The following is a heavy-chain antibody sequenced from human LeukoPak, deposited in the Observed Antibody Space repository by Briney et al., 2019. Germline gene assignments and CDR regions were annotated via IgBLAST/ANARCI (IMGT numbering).Heavy chain of an antibody. CDR2: ISGSGGST. Sequence: PGGSLRLSCAASGFTFSSYAMSWVRQAPGKGLEWVSAISGSGGSTYYADSVKGRFTISRDNSKNTLYLQMNSLRAEDTAVYYRARSAVEMATIAWFDPWGQGTLVTVSS. CDR3: ARSAVEMATIAWFDP. J-gene: IGHJ5*02. D-gene: IGHD5-24*01. V-gene: IGHV3-23*01. CDR1: GFTFSSYA.